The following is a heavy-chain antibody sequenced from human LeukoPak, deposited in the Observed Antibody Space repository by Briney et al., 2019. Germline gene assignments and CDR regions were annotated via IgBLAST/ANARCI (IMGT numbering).Heavy chain of an antibody. CDR3: ARGLKRQQLVRYYYYMDV. Sequence: SETLSLTCAVYAWSFSGYYWSWIRQPPGKGLKWSGEIKHSRSTNYNPSLKRRVTISGDTSKNQFSLKLSSVTAADTAVYYCARGLKRQQLVRYYYYMDVWGKGTTVTVSS. D-gene: IGHD6-13*01. CDR1: AWSFSGYY. J-gene: IGHJ6*03. V-gene: IGHV4-34*01. CDR2: IKHSRST.